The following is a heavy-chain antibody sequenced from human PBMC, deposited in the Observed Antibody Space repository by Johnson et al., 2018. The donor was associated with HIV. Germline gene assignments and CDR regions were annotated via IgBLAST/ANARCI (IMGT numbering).Heavy chain of an antibody. V-gene: IGHV3-11*01. D-gene: IGHD4-17*01. J-gene: IGHJ3*01. CDR3: AKEGIIPTAASVGPPVDLDF. Sequence: QVQLVESGGGLVKPGGSLRLSCAASGFTFSDYYMSWIRQAPGKGLEWVSYISSSGGGTYYTDSVEGRFAISRDNSKNILYLQMNILRAEDTALYYCAKEGIIPTAASVGPPVDLDFWGQGTTVTFSS. CDR2: ISSSGGGT. CDR1: GFTFSDYY.